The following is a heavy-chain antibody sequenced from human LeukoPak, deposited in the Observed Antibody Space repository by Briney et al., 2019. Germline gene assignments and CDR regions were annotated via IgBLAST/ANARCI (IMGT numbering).Heavy chain of an antibody. D-gene: IGHD3-3*01. CDR2: ISGSGGST. CDR3: AKDGSITIFGVVISPIDC. CDR1: GFTFSSYA. V-gene: IGHV3-23*01. J-gene: IGHJ4*02. Sequence: PGGSLRLSCAASGFTFSSYAMSWVRQAPGKGLEWVSAISGSGGSTYYADSVKGRFTISRDNSKNTLYLQMNSLRAEDTAVYYCAKDGSITIFGVVISPIDCWGQGTLVTVSS.